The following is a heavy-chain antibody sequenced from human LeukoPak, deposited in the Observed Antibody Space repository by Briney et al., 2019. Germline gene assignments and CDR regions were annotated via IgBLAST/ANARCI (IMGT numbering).Heavy chain of an antibody. J-gene: IGHJ4*02. CDR1: GFTFSSYA. CDR2: ISCDGSNK. Sequence: PGRSLRLSCAASGFTFSSYAMHWVRQAPGKGLEWVAVISCDGSNKYYADSVKGRFTISRDNSKNTLYLQMNSLRAEDTAVYYCARGNTITMIVVVIFWGQGTLVTVSS. D-gene: IGHD3-22*01. CDR3: ARGNTITMIVVVIF. V-gene: IGHV3-30*01.